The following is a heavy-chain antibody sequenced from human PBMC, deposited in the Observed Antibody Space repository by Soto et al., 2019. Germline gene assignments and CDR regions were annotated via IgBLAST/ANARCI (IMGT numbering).Heavy chain of an antibody. CDR2: ISASNGNT. CDR3: ARGRVGGDYDY. J-gene: IGHJ4*02. V-gene: IGHV1-18*01. Sequence: QVQLVQSGAEVKKPGASVKVSCKASGDTFSSYGISWVRQAPGQGLEWMGWISASNGNTNYAQKFQGRVTMTTDTSTSPASMELRSLRSDATAVYYCARGRVGGDYDYWGQGTLVTVSS. D-gene: IGHD3-16*01. CDR1: GDTFSSYG.